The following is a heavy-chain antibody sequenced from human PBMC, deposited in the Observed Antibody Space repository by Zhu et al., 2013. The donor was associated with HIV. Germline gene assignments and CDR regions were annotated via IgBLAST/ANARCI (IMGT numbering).Heavy chain of an antibody. V-gene: IGHV4-59*01. CDR1: GGSTSSYH. J-gene: IGHJ4*02. Sequence: QVQLQESGPGLVKPSETLSLTCTVSGGSTSSYHWSWIRQPPGKGLEWIGYIYYNGSTNCNPSLKSRVSISVDTSKNQFSLMLRSVTTADTAVYYCARARSRMASRYFDYWGQGTLVTVSS. D-gene: IGHD2-15*01. CDR3: ARARSRMASRYFDY. CDR2: IYYNGST.